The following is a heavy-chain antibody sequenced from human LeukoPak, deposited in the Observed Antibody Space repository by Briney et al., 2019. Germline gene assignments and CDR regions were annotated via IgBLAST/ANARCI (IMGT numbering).Heavy chain of an antibody. J-gene: IGHJ4*02. CDR2: IIPIFGTA. CDR3: ARANGYGDYGNFDY. D-gene: IGHD4-17*01. CDR1: GGTFSSYA. Sequence: GASVTVSCTASGGTFSSYAISWVRQAPGQGLEWMGGIIPIFGTANYAQKFQGRVTITADESTSTAYMELSSLRSEDTAVYHCARANGYGDYGNFDYWGQGTLVTVSS. V-gene: IGHV1-69*13.